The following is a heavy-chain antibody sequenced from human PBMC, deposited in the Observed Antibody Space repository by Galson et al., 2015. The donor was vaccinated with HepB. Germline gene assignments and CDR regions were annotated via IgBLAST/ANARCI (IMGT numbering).Heavy chain of an antibody. CDR2: ISSSSSTI. D-gene: IGHD2-15*01. CDR3: ARVGIVVVVAATPSGMDV. Sequence: SLRLSCAASGFTFSSYSMNWVRQAPGKGLEWVSYISSSSSTIYYADSVKGRFTISRDNAKNSLYLQMNSLRDEDTAVYYCARVGIVVVVAATPSGMDVWGQGTTVTVSS. V-gene: IGHV3-48*02. CDR1: GFTFSSYS. J-gene: IGHJ6*02.